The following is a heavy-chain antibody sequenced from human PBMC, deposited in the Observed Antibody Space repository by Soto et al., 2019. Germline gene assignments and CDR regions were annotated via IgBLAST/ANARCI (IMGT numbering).Heavy chain of an antibody. CDR3: AGWNYDY. V-gene: IGHV3-23*01. J-gene: IGHJ4*01. CDR1: GFTFSSYA. D-gene: IGHD1-7*01. Sequence: GGSLRLSCAASGFTFSSYAMSWVRQAPGKGLEWVSAISGSGGSTYYADSVKGRFTISRDDSKNTLYLQMDSLRPEDTAQYYCAGWNYDYWGHGTQVTVSS. CDR2: ISGSGGST.